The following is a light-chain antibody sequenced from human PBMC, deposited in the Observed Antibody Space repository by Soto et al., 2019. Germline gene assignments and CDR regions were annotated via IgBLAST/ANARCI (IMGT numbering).Light chain of an antibody. CDR2: SND. CDR1: SSNIGSNT. CDR3: AAWDDSLNGLYV. J-gene: IGLJ1*01. V-gene: IGLV1-44*01. Sequence: QAGLDQPTSRSGAPGQGVPIPCSGSSSNIGSNTVNWYQQLPGTAPKLLIYSNDQRPSGVPDRFSGSKSGTSASLAISGLQSEDEADYYCAAWDDSLNGLYVVGTGTKVTVL.